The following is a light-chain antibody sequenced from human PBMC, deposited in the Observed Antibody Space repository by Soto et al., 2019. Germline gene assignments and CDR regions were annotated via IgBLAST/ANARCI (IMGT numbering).Light chain of an antibody. J-gene: IGLJ1*01. CDR1: SSNIGAGYD. CDR3: QSFDCRLGDYV. CDR2: RND. Sequence: QSVLTQPPSVSGAPGQRVTISCTGSSSNIGAGYDVHWYQQLPGTAPKLLIYRNDNRPSGVPDRFSGSKSGTSASLAITGLLAEYESDYYCQSFDCRLGDYVFRTGTTLPVL. V-gene: IGLV1-40*01.